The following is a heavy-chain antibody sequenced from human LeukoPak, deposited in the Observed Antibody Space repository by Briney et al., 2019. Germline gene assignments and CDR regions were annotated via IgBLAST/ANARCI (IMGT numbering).Heavy chain of an antibody. J-gene: IGHJ4*02. V-gene: IGHV3-30-3*01. Sequence: GGSLRLSCAASGFTFSTYAMHWVSKGPGKGLEWVAVISYDGSNKYYADSVKGRFTISRDNSKNTLYLQMSSLSAEDTAVYYCARTTTPHYYGSGSYALGYWGQGTLVTVPS. CDR3: ARTTTPHYYGSGSYALGY. CDR1: GFTFSTYA. D-gene: IGHD3-10*01. CDR2: ISYDGSNK.